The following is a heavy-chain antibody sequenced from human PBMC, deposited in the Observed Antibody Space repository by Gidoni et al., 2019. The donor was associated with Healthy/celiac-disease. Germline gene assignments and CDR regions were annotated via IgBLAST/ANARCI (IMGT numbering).Heavy chain of an antibody. V-gene: IGHV1-2*02. D-gene: IGHD2-15*01. Sequence: QLALSGPEVKKPGASVNVLCNASGYTCTGYYIPFGRQAPGQGLEWMGWINPNSGGTNNAQKFQGRVTMTRDTSISTAYMELSRLRSDDTAVYYCARREGYCSGGSCYILEFALDYWGQGTLVTVSS. CDR2: INPNSGGT. CDR1: GYTCTGYY. CDR3: ARREGYCSGGSCYILEFALDY. J-gene: IGHJ4*02.